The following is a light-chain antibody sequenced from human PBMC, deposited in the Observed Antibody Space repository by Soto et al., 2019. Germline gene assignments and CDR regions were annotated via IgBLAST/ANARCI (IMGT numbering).Light chain of an antibody. CDR3: QQSYSIPWT. Sequence: DIQMTQSPSSLSASVEDRVTITCRASQSISSYLNWYHQKPGKAPKLLIYAASSLQSGVPSRFSGSGSGTDFTLTISSLQPEDFATYYCQQSYSIPWTFGQGTKVDIK. J-gene: IGKJ1*01. V-gene: IGKV1-39*01. CDR1: QSISSY. CDR2: AAS.